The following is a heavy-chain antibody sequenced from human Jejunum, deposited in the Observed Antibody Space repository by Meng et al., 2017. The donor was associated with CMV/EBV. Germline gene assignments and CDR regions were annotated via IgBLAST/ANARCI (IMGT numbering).Heavy chain of an antibody. V-gene: IGHV3-74*03. Sequence: GFTFSSYWMHWIRQAPGKGLVWVSRISTDGSTITYADSVRGRFTISRDNAKNSLYLQMDSLRPEDTALYYCAKGLSGYDFGAFDIWGQGTVVTVSS. CDR3: AKGLSGYDFGAFDI. D-gene: IGHD5-12*01. J-gene: IGHJ3*02. CDR1: GFTFSSYW. CDR2: ISTDGSTI.